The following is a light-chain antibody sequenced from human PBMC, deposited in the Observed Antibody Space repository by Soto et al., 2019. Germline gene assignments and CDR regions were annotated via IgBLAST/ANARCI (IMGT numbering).Light chain of an antibody. Sequence: QSVLTQPPSVTGAPGQRVSISCTGSSSNIGAGHALHWYQHLPGAAPKLLMYGNSDRPSGVPDRFSGSKSGTSASLAITGLQPEDEADYYCQSYDDSLSGWVFGGGTKLTVL. CDR3: QSYDDSLSGWV. CDR1: SSNIGAGHA. CDR2: GNS. V-gene: IGLV1-40*01. J-gene: IGLJ3*02.